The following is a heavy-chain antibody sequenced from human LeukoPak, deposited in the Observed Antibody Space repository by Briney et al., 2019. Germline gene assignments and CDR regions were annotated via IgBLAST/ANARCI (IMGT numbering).Heavy chain of an antibody. Sequence: PGGSLRLSCAASGFTFSSYSMNWVRQAPGKGLEWVSSISSSSSYIYYADSVKGRFTISRDNAKNSLYLQMNSLRAEDTAVYYCARSKRVSSSFDHWGQGTLVTVSS. J-gene: IGHJ4*02. CDR2: ISSSSSYI. CDR1: GFTFSSYS. CDR3: ARSKRVSSSFDH. D-gene: IGHD6-6*01. V-gene: IGHV3-21*01.